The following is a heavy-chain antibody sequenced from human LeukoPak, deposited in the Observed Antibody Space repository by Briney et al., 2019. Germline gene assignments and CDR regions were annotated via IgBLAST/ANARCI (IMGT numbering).Heavy chain of an antibody. CDR1: GFTFSGSA. CDR3: TRDRGTYNWFDP. CDR2: IDKKDNLYAT. V-gene: IGHV3-73*01. Sequence: GGSLKLSCAASGFTFSGSAVHWVRQSSGKGLEWVGHIDKKDNLYATAYAESVRGRFTISRDDSKDTAFLHMDSLKTEDTALYYCTRDRGTYNWFDPWGQGTLVAVSS. D-gene: IGHD2-15*01. J-gene: IGHJ5*02.